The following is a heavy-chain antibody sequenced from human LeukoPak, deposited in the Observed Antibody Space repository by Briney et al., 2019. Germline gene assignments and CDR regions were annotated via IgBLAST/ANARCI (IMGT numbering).Heavy chain of an antibody. V-gene: IGHV3-30*18. D-gene: IGHD3-22*01. CDR2: ISYDESNK. CDR3: AKDQGGITMIVVVMTFDY. CDR1: GFTFSSYG. J-gene: IGHJ4*02. Sequence: GGSLRLPCAASGFTFSSYGSHWVRQAPGKGLQWVAVISYDESNKDYAVSVKGGLTIYRDNSKNTLYLQMNSLRCEDTAVYYCAKDQGGITMIVVVMTFDYWGQGTLVTVSS.